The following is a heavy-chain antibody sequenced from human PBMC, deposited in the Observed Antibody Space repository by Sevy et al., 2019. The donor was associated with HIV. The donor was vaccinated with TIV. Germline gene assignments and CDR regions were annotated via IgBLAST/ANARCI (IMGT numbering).Heavy chain of an antibody. D-gene: IGHD3-10*01. CDR2: IKSNTDGGTR. Sequence: GGCLRLSCAASGFTFSNAWMSWVRQAPGKGLEWVGRIKSNTDGGTRDFAAPVKGRFSISRDDSKNTVYLQMDSMKDEDTGLYFCERGFGTSDFDHWGQGTLVTVSS. CDR1: GFTFSNAW. J-gene: IGHJ4*02. V-gene: IGHV3-15*01. CDR3: ERGFGTSDFDH.